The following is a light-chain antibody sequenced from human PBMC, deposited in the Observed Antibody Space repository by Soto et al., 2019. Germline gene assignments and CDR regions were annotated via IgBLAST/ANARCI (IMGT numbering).Light chain of an antibody. V-gene: IGKV3-20*01. CDR3: QQYNSYRT. Sequence: VLTQSPGTLSLSPGERATLSCRASQSVSSYSLAWYQQRPGQAPRLVMYGTSNRATGIPDRLSGSGSGTDFTLTISSLQPDDFATYYCQQYNSYRTFGQGTKVDIK. CDR1: QSVSSYS. J-gene: IGKJ1*01. CDR2: GTS.